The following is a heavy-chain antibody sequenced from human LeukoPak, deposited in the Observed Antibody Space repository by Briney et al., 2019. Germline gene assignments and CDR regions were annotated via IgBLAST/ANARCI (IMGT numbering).Heavy chain of an antibody. J-gene: IGHJ2*01. V-gene: IGHV3-53*05. CDR2: IYSGGST. CDR1: GFTVSSNY. CDR3: AKEAPLRFLEWLSPQNWYFDL. D-gene: IGHD3-3*01. Sequence: PGGSLRLSCAASGFTVSSNYMSWVRQAPGKGLEWVSVIYSGGSTYYADSVKGRFTISRDNSKNTLYLQMNSLRAEDTAVYYCAKEAPLRFLEWLSPQNWYFDLWGRGTLVTVSS.